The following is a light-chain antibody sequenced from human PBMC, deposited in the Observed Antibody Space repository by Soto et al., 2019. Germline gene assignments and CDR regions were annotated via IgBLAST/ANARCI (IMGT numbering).Light chain of an antibody. Sequence: EIVMTQSPATLSVSPGERATVSCRASQSVSSNLAWYQQKPGQAPRLLIYGASTRATGIPARFSGSGSGTEFTLTIGSLQSEEFAGYSCQQYNNWPRTVGQGTKLEIK. J-gene: IGKJ2*01. CDR1: QSVSSN. V-gene: IGKV3-15*01. CDR3: QQYNNWPRT. CDR2: GAS.